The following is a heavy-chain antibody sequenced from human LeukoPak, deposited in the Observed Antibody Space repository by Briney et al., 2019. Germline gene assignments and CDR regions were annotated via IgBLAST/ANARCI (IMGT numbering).Heavy chain of an antibody. V-gene: IGHV4-30-4*01. J-gene: IGHJ4*02. CDR3: ARGNRGIQLWPG. Sequence: SETLFLTCTVSGGSISSGDNYWTWIRQPPGKGLEWIGYIYYSGSTYYNPSLKSRLILSVDTSKNQFSLQLSSVTAADTAVYYCARGNRGIQLWPGWGQGTLVTVSS. D-gene: IGHD5-18*01. CDR1: GGSISSGDNY. CDR2: IYYSGST.